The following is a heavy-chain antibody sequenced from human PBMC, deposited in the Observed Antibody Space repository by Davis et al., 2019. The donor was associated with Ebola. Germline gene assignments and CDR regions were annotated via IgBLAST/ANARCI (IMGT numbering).Heavy chain of an antibody. CDR3: ARAQFDYGGYYYYYYGMDV. J-gene: IGHJ6*04. CDR1: GGSISSGGYY. V-gene: IGHV4-31*03. D-gene: IGHD4-17*01. Sequence: PSETLSLTCTVSGGSISSGGYYWSWIRQHPGKGLEWIGYIYYSGSTYYNPSLKSRVTISVDTSKNQFSLKLSSVTAADTAVYYCARAQFDYGGYYYYYYGMDVWGKGTTVTVSS. CDR2: IYYSGST.